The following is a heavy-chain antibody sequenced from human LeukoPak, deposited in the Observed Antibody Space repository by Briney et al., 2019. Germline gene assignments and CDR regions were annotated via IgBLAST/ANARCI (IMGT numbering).Heavy chain of an antibody. J-gene: IGHJ4*02. Sequence: GGSLRLSCAASGFTFSSYEMNWVRQAPGKGLEWVSYISSSGSTIYYADSVKGRFTISRDNARTSVFLQMGSPRAEDTAVYYCTRTFDNWGQGTLVTVSS. CDR3: TRTFDN. V-gene: IGHV3-48*03. CDR2: ISSSGSTI. CDR1: GFTFSSYE.